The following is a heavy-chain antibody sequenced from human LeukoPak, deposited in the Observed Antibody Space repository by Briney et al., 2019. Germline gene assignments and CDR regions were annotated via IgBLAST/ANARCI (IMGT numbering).Heavy chain of an antibody. CDR3: ARAVTDYYDSSGYMGGRAFDI. D-gene: IGHD3-22*01. CDR1: GGSISSGGYS. CDR2: IYYSGST. J-gene: IGHJ3*02. V-gene: IGHV4-30-4*07. Sequence: SQTLSLTCAVSGGSISSGGYSWSWIRQPPGKGLEWIGYIYYSGSTYYNPSLKSRVTISVDTSKNQFSLKLSSVTAADTAVYYCARAVTDYYDSSGYMGGRAFDIWGQGTMVTVSS.